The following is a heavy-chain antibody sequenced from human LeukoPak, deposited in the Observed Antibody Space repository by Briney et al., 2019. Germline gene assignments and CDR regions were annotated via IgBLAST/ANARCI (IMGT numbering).Heavy chain of an antibody. CDR1: GYTFTSYA. V-gene: IGHV7-4-1*02. Sequence: ASVKVSCKASGYTFTSYAMNWVRQAPGQGLEWMGWINTNTGNPTYAQGFTGRFVFSLDTSVSTAYLQISSLKAEDTAVYYCATNLASGGSYHHTSGYYGMDIWGQGTTVTVSS. D-gene: IGHD2-15*01. CDR3: ATNLASGGSYHHTSGYYGMDI. J-gene: IGHJ6*02. CDR2: INTNTGNP.